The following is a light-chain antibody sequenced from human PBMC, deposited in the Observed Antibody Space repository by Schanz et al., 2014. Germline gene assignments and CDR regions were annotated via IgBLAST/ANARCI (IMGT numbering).Light chain of an antibody. CDR1: QSVFSN. V-gene: IGKV3-15*01. Sequence: ETVMTQSPATLSVSPGERATLSCRASQSVFSNLAWYQQKPGQAPRLLVYGASTRATGIPARFSGSGSGTEFTLTISSLQSEDFAVYYCQQYGSSPLTFGQGTRLEIK. CDR2: GAS. J-gene: IGKJ5*01. CDR3: QQYGSSPLT.